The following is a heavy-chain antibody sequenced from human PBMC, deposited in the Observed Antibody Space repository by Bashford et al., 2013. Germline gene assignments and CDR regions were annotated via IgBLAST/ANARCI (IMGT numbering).Heavy chain of an antibody. J-gene: IGHJ4*02. Sequence: GESLKISCKGSGYSFTSYWIGWVRQMPGKGLEWMGIIYPGDSDTRYSPSFQGQVTISADKSISTAYLQWSSLKASDTAMYYCARRGAAARPEALDFDYWGQGTLVTVSS. CDR1: GYSFTSYW. D-gene: IGHD6-6*01. CDR3: ARRGAAARPEALDFDY. CDR2: IYPGDSDT. V-gene: IGHV5-51*01.